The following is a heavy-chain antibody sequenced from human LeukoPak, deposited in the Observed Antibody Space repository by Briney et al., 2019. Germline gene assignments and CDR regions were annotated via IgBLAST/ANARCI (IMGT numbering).Heavy chain of an antibody. CDR1: EFTFSSHW. CDR3: ARDSPRPYQPQYWFDP. D-gene: IGHD2-2*01. J-gene: IGHJ5*02. V-gene: IGHV3-7*01. Sequence: PGESLRLSCAASEFTFSSHWMTWVRQAPGEGLEFVANIKEDGSEINYADSVKGRFTVSRDNAKNSLYLQMNSLRAEDTAVYYCARDSPRPYQPQYWFDPWGQGTLVTVSS. CDR2: IKEDGSEI.